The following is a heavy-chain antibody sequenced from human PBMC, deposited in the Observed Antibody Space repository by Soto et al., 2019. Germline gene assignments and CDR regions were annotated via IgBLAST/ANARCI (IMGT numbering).Heavy chain of an antibody. V-gene: IGHV4-59*01. D-gene: IGHD1-7*01. CDR1: GGPISSYY. Sequence: PSETLSLTCTVSGGPISSYYWSWIRQPPGKGLEWIGYIHYSGGTNYNPSLRSRVTMSVDTSKNQLSLNLNSVTAADTAVYYCGGGTVTIDWFAPGGKATLVPFPS. CDR2: IHYSGGT. J-gene: IGHJ5*02. CDR3: GGGTVTIDWFAP.